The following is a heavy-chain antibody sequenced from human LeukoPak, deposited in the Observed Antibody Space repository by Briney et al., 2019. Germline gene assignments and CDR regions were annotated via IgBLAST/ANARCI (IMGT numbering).Heavy chain of an antibody. V-gene: IGHV3-13*01. J-gene: IGHJ3*02. CDR3: ARGFQSRLSFRELDAFDI. D-gene: IGHD3-10*01. CDR2: FGKAGDT. CDR1: GFTFSNYD. Sequence: GGSLRLSCAASGFTFSNYDMHWVRQATGKGLEWVSAFGKAGDTYYPGSVKGRFTISRENAKNSLYLQMNSLRDGDTAVYYCARGFQSRLSFRELDAFDIWGQGTVVTVSS.